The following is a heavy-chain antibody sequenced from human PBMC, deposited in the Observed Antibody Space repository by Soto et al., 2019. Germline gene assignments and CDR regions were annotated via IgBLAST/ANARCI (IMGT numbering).Heavy chain of an antibody. CDR2: MNPGSGDT. Sequence: TSVKVTCKAPGYRFTNNAVSWVPQATGQGLEWMGWMNPGSGDTGYAQKLQGRVTMTRDISIATAYMELSSLRSDDTAIYYCARMATFGSLNWFDPWGQETLVT. J-gene: IGHJ5*02. CDR1: GYRFTNNA. V-gene: IGHV1-8*01. CDR3: ARMATFGSLNWFDP. D-gene: IGHD3-16*01.